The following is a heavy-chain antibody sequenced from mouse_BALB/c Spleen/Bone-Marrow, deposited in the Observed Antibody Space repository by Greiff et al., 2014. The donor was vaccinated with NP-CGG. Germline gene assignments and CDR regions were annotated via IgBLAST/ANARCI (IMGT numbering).Heavy chain of an antibody. Sequence: DVQLQESGGGLVQPGGSMKLSCVASGFTFSNYWMNWVRQSPEKGLDWVAEIRLKSNNYAAHYAESVKGRFTISRDDSKSSVYLQMNNLRAEDTGIYYCTRDYSYWGQGTLVTVSA. CDR1: GFTFSNYW. D-gene: IGHD1-1*01. J-gene: IGHJ3*01. CDR2: IRLKSNNYAA. V-gene: IGHV6-6*02. CDR3: TRDYSY.